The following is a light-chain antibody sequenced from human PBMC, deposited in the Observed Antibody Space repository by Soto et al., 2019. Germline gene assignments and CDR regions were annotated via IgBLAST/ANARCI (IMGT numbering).Light chain of an antibody. Sequence: EIVLTQSPATLSLSPGERATLSCRASESIRTYLAWYQQKPGQAPRLLIYGASSRATGIPDRFSGSGSGTDFTLTISSLESEDFAIYYCQQRSNWPTFGQGTRLEIK. CDR2: GAS. CDR3: QQRSNWPT. J-gene: IGKJ5*01. CDR1: ESIRTY. V-gene: IGKV3-11*01.